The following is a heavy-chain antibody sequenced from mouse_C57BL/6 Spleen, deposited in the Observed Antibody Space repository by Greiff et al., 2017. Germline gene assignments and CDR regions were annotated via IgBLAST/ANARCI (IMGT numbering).Heavy chain of an antibody. V-gene: IGHV1-53*01. D-gene: IGHD1-1*01. CDR2: INPSNGGT. CDR1: GYTFTSYW. Sequence: QVQLQQPGTELVKPGASVKLSCKASGYTFTSYWMHWVKQRPGQGLEWIGNINPSNGGTNYNEKFKSKATLTVDKSSSTAYMQLSSLTSEDSAVYSCARYLLLRSAWFAYWGQGTLVTVSA. CDR3: ARYLLLRSAWFAY. J-gene: IGHJ3*01.